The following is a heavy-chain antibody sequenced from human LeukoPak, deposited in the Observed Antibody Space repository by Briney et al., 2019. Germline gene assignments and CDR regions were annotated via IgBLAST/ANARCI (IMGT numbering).Heavy chain of an antibody. D-gene: IGHD3-10*01. CDR1: GFTVSSND. J-gene: IGHJ4*02. Sequence: GGSLRLSCVASGFTVSSNDMSWVRQAPGKGLEGVSVIYSGGTTSYADSVKGRFTISRDKSKNTLYLQMNSLRAEDTAVYYCATYSYYRFDYWGQGTLVTVSS. CDR3: ATYSYYRFDY. CDR2: IYSGGTT. V-gene: IGHV3-66*01.